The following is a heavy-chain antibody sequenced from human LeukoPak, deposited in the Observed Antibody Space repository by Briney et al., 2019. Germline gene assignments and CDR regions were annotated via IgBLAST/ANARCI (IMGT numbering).Heavy chain of an antibody. CDR2: IYHVGGT. Sequence: SETLSLTCNVSGVSIKANSDYWGWLRQPPGKGLEWIGSIYHVGGTYYNPSLKSRVTISVDTSKNEFSLKLTSVNAADTAVYYCARDRPGGSSLDYWGQGTLVTVSS. J-gene: IGHJ4*02. CDR1: GVSIKANSDY. D-gene: IGHD6-13*01. V-gene: IGHV4-39*07. CDR3: ARDRPGGSSLDY.